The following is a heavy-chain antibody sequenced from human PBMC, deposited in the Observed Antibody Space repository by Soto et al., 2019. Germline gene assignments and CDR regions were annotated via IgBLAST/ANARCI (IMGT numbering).Heavy chain of an antibody. CDR2: IYYSGSK. CDR3: ARGIVVIVTGAVRAFDI. D-gene: IGHD3-22*01. J-gene: IGHJ3*02. Sequence: TLSVTGTVSGGSISSGDYYWSWIRQPPGKGLEWIGYIYYSGSKYYNPSLKRRVTISVDTSKNQFSLKLRSVTAADTAVYYCARGIVVIVTGAVRAFDIWGQGTMVTVS. V-gene: IGHV4-30-4*01. CDR1: GGSISSGDYY.